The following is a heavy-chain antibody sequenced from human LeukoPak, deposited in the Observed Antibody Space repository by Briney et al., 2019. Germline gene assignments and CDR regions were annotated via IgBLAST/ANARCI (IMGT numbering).Heavy chain of an antibody. Sequence: GGSLRLSCAASGFTLSTYWMRWVRQAPGKGLEWVANIKQDGSEKYYVDSVKGRFTISRDNAKNSLYLQMNSLRAEDTAVYYCARDYSSDCSSISCYPYWGQGTLVTVSS. CDR3: ARDYSSDCSSISCYPY. J-gene: IGHJ4*02. CDR2: IKQDGSEK. CDR1: GFTLSTYW. V-gene: IGHV3-7*01. D-gene: IGHD2-2*01.